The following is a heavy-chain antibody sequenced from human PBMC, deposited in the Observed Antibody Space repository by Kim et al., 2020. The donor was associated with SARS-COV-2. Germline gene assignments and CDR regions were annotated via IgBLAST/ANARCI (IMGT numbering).Heavy chain of an antibody. CDR3: AKDQNKGEGFSEMGGQ. CDR1: GFTFSSYG. CDR2: ISYDGSNK. D-gene: IGHD3-16*01. V-gene: IGHV3-30*18. Sequence: GGSQRLSCAASGFTFSSYGMHWVRQAPGKGLERVAVISYDGSNKYYADSVKGRFTISRDNSKNTLYLQMNSLRAEDTAVYYCAKDQNKGEGFSEMGGQWRPGALVLVSS. J-gene: IGHJ4*02.